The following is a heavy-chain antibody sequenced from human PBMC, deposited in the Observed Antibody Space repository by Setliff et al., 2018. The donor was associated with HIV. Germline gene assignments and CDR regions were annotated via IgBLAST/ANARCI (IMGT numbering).Heavy chain of an antibody. CDR3: ARFPNPSQIVVIMPPDY. J-gene: IGHJ4*02. V-gene: IGHV1-18*01. Sequence: ASVKVSCKASGYSFTSYGISWVRQAPGQGLEWMGWISAYNGNKNYAQNLQDRVTMTTDTSTSTAYMELRSLRFDDTAVYYCARFPNPSQIVVIMPPDYWGQGTLVTV. CDR1: GYSFTSYG. D-gene: IGHD3-22*01. CDR2: ISAYNGNK.